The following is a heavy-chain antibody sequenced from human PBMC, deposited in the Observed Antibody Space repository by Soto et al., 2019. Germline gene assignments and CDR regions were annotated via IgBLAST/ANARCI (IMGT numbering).Heavy chain of an antibody. J-gene: IGHJ4*02. V-gene: IGHV4-31*03. D-gene: IGHD6-25*01. CDR3: ARVVRRSSGYVDY. CDR1: GGSISSGGYY. CDR2: IYYSGST. Sequence: QVQLQESGPGLVKPSQTLSLTCTVSGGSISSGGYYWSWIRQHPGKGLEWIGYIYYSGSTYYNPSLKSRVTITVDTSKNQFSLKLSAVTAADTAVYYCARVVRRSSGYVDYWGQGTLVTVSS.